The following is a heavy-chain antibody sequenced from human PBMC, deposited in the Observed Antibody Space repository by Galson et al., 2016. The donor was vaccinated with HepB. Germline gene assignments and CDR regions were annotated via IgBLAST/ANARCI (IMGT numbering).Heavy chain of an antibody. Sequence: SLRLSCAAPGFTFSSYWMHWVRQIPGKGLVWVSRINRDGSTTTYTDSVKGRFTISRDNAKNTLYLQMNSLRAEDTAVYYCARDRGAASVRFDWLDPWGQGTLVSVSS. CDR2: INRDGSTT. D-gene: IGHD6-25*01. CDR3: ARDRGAASVRFDWLDP. CDR1: GFTFSSYW. V-gene: IGHV3-74*03. J-gene: IGHJ5*02.